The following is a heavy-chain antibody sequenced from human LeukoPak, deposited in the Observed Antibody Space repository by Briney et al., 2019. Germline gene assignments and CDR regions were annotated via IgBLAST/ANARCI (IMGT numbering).Heavy chain of an antibody. CDR1: GGSISSGSYY. V-gene: IGHV4-61*02. CDR3: AREDYDILTGYPRFDP. CDR2: IYTSGST. Sequence: SQTLSLTCTVSGGSISSGSYYWSWIRQPTGKGLEWIGRIYTSGSTNYNTSLKSRVTISVDTSKNQFSLKLSSVTAADTAVYYCAREDYDILTGYPRFDPWGQGTLVTVSS. J-gene: IGHJ5*02. D-gene: IGHD3-9*01.